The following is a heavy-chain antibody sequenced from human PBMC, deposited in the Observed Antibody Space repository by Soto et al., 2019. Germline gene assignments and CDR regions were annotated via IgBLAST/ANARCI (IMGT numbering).Heavy chain of an antibody. V-gene: IGHV4-39*01. D-gene: IGHD6-6*01. CDR1: GGSISSSSYY. CDR2: IYYSGST. J-gene: IGHJ4*02. Sequence: QLQLQESGPGLVKPSETLSLTCTVSGGSISSSSYYWGWIRQPPGKGLEWIGSIYYSGSTYYNPSLKSRVTISVDTSKNQLSLKLSSVTAADTAVYYCARHKGPEYTYALDYWGQGTLVTVSS. CDR3: ARHKGPEYTYALDY.